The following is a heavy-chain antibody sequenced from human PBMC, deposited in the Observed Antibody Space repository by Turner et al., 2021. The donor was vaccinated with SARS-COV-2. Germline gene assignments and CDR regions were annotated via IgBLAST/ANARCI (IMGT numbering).Heavy chain of an antibody. CDR3: ASPGGNSGWFFAYDI. CDR1: GGSLSSSSYY. Sequence: QLPLPESGPGMGKPSETLSLTCTVSGGSLSSSSYYWGWIRQPPGKGLEWIGSIYYSCSTYYNPSLKSRVTISVDTSKNQFSLKLNSVTAADTAVYYCASPGGNSGWFFAYDIWGQGTMVTVSS. D-gene: IGHD6-19*01. V-gene: IGHV4-39*01. J-gene: IGHJ3*02. CDR2: IYYSCST.